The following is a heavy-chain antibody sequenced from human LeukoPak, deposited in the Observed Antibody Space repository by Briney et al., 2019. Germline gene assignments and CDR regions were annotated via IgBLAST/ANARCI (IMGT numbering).Heavy chain of an antibody. Sequence: GKSLRLSCATSGFPFVAYALHWVRQAPGKGLEWVAVISSDTTNKYYMDSVKGRFTISRDNSKNTLYLQMNSLRAEDTAVYYCARDKAAAGLDYWGQGTLITVSS. V-gene: IGHV3-30*07. CDR2: ISSDTTNK. J-gene: IGHJ4*02. D-gene: IGHD6-13*01. CDR3: ARDKAAAGLDY. CDR1: GFPFVAYA.